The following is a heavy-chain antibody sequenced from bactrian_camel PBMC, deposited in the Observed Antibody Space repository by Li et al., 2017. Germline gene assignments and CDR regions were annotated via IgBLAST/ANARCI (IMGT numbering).Heavy chain of an antibody. Sequence: HVQLVESGGASVQAGGSLRLSCDASGYTDSNYCMGWFRQAPGKEREGVAGISVGGVSTYYSDSVKGRFTISQDNAKNTLYLQMNSLKPEDTAMYYCAADPWCKGLRLDTWLRSRAHNYWGQGTQVTVS. CDR3: AADPWCKGLRLDTWLRSRAHNY. D-gene: IGHD1*01. V-gene: IGHV3S1*01. CDR1: GYTDSNYC. J-gene: IGHJ4*01. CDR2: ISVGGVST.